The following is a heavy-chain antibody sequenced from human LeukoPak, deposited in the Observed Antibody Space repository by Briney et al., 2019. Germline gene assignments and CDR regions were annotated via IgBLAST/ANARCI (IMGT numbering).Heavy chain of an antibody. D-gene: IGHD1-1*01. CDR3: ARDRNGTKSRRWFDP. V-gene: IGHV1-69*05. CDR2: IIPIFGTA. J-gene: IGHJ5*02. Sequence: SVKVSCKASGGTFSSYAISWVRQAPGQGLEWMGRIIPIFGTANYAQKFQGRVTITTDESTSTAYMELSSLRSEDTAVYYCARDRNGTKSRRWFDPWGQGTLVTVSS. CDR1: GGTFSSYA.